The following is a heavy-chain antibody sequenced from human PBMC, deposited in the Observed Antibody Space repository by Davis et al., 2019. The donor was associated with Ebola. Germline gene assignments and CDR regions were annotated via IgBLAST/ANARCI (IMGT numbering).Heavy chain of an antibody. J-gene: IGHJ4*02. Sequence: GESLKISCAASGFTFSSYGMNWVRQSPGKGLEWVSSISGNGGSTDYADSVKGRFTISRDNSKNTLYLQMDGLRAADTAVYYCAKFVSSGSAYPLGYFDYWGQGTLVTVSS. V-gene: IGHV3-23*01. CDR1: GFTFSSYG. D-gene: IGHD3-22*01. CDR2: ISGNGGST. CDR3: AKFVSSGSAYPLGYFDY.